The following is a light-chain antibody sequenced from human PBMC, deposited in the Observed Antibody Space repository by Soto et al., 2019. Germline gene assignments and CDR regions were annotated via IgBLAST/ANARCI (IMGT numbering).Light chain of an antibody. CDR1: NIRSKS. Sequence: SYALTQPPSASVAPGQTAKITCGGNNIRSKSVHWYQQKPGQAPVLVVHDDSDRPSGIPERFSGSNSGNTATLTISRVEAEDEADYFCQVWDRNSDHYVFGTGTKVTVL. V-gene: IGLV3-21*02. J-gene: IGLJ1*01. CDR2: DDS. CDR3: QVWDRNSDHYV.